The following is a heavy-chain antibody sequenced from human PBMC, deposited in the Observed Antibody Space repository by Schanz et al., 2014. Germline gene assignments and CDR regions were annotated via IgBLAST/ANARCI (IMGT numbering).Heavy chain of an antibody. CDR2: MNPTTGNR. Sequence: QVQLVQSGAEVKKPGASVRVSCKASGYSFTTYDVNGVRQATGKGLEWMGWMNPTTGNRGYAQNFQGRVTMPRDAPLKTAYREMPGRKFEDAGLYCGAIDYGERPLWGQGPLXAVSP. D-gene: IGHD4-17*01. CDR1: GYSFTTYD. CDR3: AIDYGERPL. V-gene: IGHV1-8*01. J-gene: IGHJ4*02.